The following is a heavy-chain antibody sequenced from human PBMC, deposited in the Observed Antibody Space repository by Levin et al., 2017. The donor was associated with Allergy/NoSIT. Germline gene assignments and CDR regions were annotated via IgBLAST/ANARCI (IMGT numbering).Heavy chain of an antibody. CDR2: INHSGST. D-gene: IGHD3-3*01. CDR1: GGSFSGYY. Sequence: ASETLSLTCAVYGGSFSGYYWSWIRQPPGKGLEWIGEINHSGSTNYNPSLKSRVTISVDTSKNQFSLKLSSVTAADTAVYYCARGLRFLEWLFHTGLFDYWGQGTLVTVSS. CDR3: ARGLRFLEWLFHTGLFDY. V-gene: IGHV4-34*01. J-gene: IGHJ4*02.